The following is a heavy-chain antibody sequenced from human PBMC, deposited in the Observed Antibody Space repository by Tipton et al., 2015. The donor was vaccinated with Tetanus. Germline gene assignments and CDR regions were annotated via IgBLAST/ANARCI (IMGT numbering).Heavy chain of an antibody. Sequence: SLRLSCAVSGFSFSNYVMNWVRQAPGKGPEWLSSISSRNTYIYYADSVKGRFTISRDNAQSSLFLQMTSLRAEDTAVYYCTSGNTLDYWGLGTLVPVSS. D-gene: IGHD1-14*01. CDR3: TSGNTLDY. J-gene: IGHJ4*02. CDR1: GFSFSNYV. CDR2: ISSRNTYI. V-gene: IGHV3-21*01.